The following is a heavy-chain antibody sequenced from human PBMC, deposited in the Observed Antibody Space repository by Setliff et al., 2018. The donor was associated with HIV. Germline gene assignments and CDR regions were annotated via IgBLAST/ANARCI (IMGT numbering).Heavy chain of an antibody. Sequence: SETLSLTCSVSGGSIINYFWGWIRMPPGKGLEWIGYIYYSGSTDYNPSLKSRVTISVDTSKNQVSLKLNSVTAADTAVYYCARSPGVDTNMAFDYWGQGTLVTVSS. CDR2: IYYSGST. V-gene: IGHV4-59*01. D-gene: IGHD5-18*01. CDR1: GGSIINYF. CDR3: ARSPGVDTNMAFDY. J-gene: IGHJ4*02.